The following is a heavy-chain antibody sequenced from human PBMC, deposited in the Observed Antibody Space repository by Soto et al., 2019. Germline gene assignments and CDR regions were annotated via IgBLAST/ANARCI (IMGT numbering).Heavy chain of an antibody. D-gene: IGHD6-13*01. Sequence: GGSLRLSCTASGFTFSDYAMTWVRQAPGKGLEWVSGISSSGGNTYYADSVKGRFTITRDNSKNTLSLQMDSLRAEDTAVYYCAKNGASSKTWYMWYYALDVWGQGTTVTVSS. CDR3: AKNGASSKTWYMWYYALDV. V-gene: IGHV3-23*01. CDR1: GFTFSDYA. CDR2: ISSSGGNT. J-gene: IGHJ6*02.